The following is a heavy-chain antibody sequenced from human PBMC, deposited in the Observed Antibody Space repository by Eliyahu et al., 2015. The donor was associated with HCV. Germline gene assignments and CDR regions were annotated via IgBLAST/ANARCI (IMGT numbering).Heavy chain of an antibody. J-gene: IGHJ4*02. CDR2: INHSGST. CDR1: GEXFSGYY. Sequence: QVQLHQWGAGLLKASXTLSXTCAVYGEXFSGYYWSWIRQPPGKGLDXIGEINHSGSTNXNPSLKSRVTISVDTSKNQFSLNXNSVTAADTAVYYCARGVGSKLXYWGQGTLVTVSS. CDR3: ARGVGSKLXY. D-gene: IGHD2-2*01. V-gene: IGHV4-34*01.